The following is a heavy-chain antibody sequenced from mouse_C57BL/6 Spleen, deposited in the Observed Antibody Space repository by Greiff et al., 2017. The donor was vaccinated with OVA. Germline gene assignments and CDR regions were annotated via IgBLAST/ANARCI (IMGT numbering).Heavy chain of an antibody. Sequence: VQVVESGPELVKPGASVKISCKASGYAFSSSWMNWVKQRPGKGLEWIGRIYPGDGDTNYNGKFKGKATLTADKSSSTAYMQLSSLTSEDSAVYFWANYYGSSPSYAMDYWGQGTSVTVSS. CDR2: IYPGDGDT. V-gene: IGHV1-82*01. CDR3: ANYYGSSPSYAMDY. D-gene: IGHD1-1*01. CDR1: GYAFSSSW. J-gene: IGHJ4*01.